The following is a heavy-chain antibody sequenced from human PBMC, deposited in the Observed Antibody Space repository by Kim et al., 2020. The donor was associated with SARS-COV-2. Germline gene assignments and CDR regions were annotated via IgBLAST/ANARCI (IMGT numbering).Heavy chain of an antibody. CDR2: LLFFLLSL. J-gene: IGHJ3*02. V-gene: IGHV3-48*04. Sequence: GGSLLLSFSSSFFAFLPSLLPWVRPAPGPGLSFFSSLLFFLLSLSSSSSVTFLFPLSRYPAQNSLYLQMNSLRAEDTAVYYCAREGGSYDASDIWGQGTINTVSS. CDR3: AREGGSYDASDI. CDR1: FFAFLPSL. D-gene: IGHD1-26*01.